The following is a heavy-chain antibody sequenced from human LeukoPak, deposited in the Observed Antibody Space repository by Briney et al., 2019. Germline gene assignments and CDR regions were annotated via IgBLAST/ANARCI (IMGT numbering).Heavy chain of an antibody. V-gene: IGHV4-31*03. D-gene: IGHD3-22*01. CDR3: ASKVYDSSGYYFNY. J-gene: IGHJ4*02. CDR1: GVSISSGGYY. CDR2: IYYSGST. Sequence: SETLSLTCTVSGVSISSGGYYWSWLRQHPGKGLEWIGYIYYSGSTYYNPSLKSRVTISVDTSKNQFSLKLSSVTAADTAVYYCASKVYDSSGYYFNYWGRGTLVTVSS.